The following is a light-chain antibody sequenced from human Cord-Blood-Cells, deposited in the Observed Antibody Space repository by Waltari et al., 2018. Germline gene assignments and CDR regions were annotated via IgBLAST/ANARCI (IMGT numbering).Light chain of an antibody. CDR2: DVS. Sequence: PGQSITISCTGTSSYVGGYNYVSWYQQHPGKAPKLMIYDVSKRPSGVSNRFSGSKSGNTASLTISGLQAEDEADYYCSSYTSSSTWVFGGGTKLTVL. CDR3: SSYTSSSTWV. J-gene: IGLJ3*02. CDR1: SSYVGGYNY. V-gene: IGLV2-14*04.